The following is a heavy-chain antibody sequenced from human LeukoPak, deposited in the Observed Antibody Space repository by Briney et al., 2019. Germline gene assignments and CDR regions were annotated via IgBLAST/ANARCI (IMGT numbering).Heavy chain of an antibody. CDR1: GFTFSTCS. J-gene: IGHJ4*02. CDR3: ARGSLDSMSGFLRH. V-gene: IGHV3-48*02. Sequence: GGSLRLSCAASGFTFSTCSMNWVRQAPGKGLEWVSYISSSSSTMFYADSVKGRFTISRDNAKNSLFLQMNSLRDEDTAVYYCARGSLDSMSGFLRHWGQGTPVTVSS. D-gene: IGHD3-9*01. CDR2: ISSSSSTM.